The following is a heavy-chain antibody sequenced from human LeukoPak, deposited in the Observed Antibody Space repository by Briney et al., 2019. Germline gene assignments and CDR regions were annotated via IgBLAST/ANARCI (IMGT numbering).Heavy chain of an antibody. CDR3: AKDIWSGRIIITDMGV. CDR2: ISGSGDST. CDR1: GFTFSSYA. V-gene: IGHV3-23*01. Sequence: GGSLRLSCAASGFTFSSYAMGWVRQAPGKGLEWVSAISGSGDSTYYADSVKGRFTISRDNSKNTLYLQINSLRAEDTAVYYCAKDIWSGRIIITDMGVWGKGTTVTVSS. D-gene: IGHD3-3*01. J-gene: IGHJ6*03.